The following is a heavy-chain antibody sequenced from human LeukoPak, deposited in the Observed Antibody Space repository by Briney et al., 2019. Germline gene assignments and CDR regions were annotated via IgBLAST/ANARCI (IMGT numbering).Heavy chain of an antibody. CDR3: ARSDSSGYSPFDY. CDR1: GGSISTYY. V-gene: IGHV4-59*01. J-gene: IGHJ4*02. Sequence: SETLSLTCTVSGGSISTYYWSWIRQPPGKGLEWIGYIYYSGSTNCNPSLKSRVTISVDTSKNQFSLKLNSVTAADTAVYYCARSDSSGYSPFDYWGQGTLVTVSS. D-gene: IGHD3-22*01. CDR2: IYYSGST.